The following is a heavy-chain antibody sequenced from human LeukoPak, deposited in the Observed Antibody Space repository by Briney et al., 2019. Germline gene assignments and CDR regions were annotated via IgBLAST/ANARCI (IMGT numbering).Heavy chain of an antibody. Sequence: SETLSLTCAVYGGSFSGYYWSWIRQPPGKGLEWIGEINHSGSTNYNPSLKSRVTISVDTSKNQFSLKLSSVTAADTAVYYCARYEVGSSWAQAFDMWGQGTMATVSS. D-gene: IGHD6-13*01. CDR2: INHSGST. V-gene: IGHV4-34*01. J-gene: IGHJ3*02. CDR3: ARYEVGSSWAQAFDM. CDR1: GGSFSGYY.